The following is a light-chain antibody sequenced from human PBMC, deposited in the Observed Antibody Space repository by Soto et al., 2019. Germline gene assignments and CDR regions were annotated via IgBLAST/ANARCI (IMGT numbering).Light chain of an antibody. Sequence: EIVLTQSPATLSLSPGERATLSCRASQSVSNYLAWFQQKPGQAPRLLIYDASNRATGIPARFSGSVSGTHFTLTISSLEPEDFAVYYCQQRSSWPLLTFGGGTKVEI. CDR2: DAS. V-gene: IGKV3-11*01. CDR3: QQRSSWPLLT. J-gene: IGKJ4*01. CDR1: QSVSNY.